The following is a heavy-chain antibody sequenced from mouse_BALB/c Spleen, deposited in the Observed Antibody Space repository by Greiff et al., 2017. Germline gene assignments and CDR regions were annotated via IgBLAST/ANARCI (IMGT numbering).Heavy chain of an antibody. CDR2: ISSGGSYT. J-gene: IGHJ3*01. V-gene: IGHV5-6*01. CDR3: ARHEEYGNFLAWFAY. Sequence: EVKLMESGGDLVKPGGSLKLSCAASGFTFSSYGMSWVRQTPDKRLEWVATISSGGSYTYYPDSVKGRFTISRDNAKNTLYLQMSSLKSEDTAMYYCARHEEYGNFLAWFAYWGQGTLVTVSA. CDR1: GFTFSSYG. D-gene: IGHD2-10*02.